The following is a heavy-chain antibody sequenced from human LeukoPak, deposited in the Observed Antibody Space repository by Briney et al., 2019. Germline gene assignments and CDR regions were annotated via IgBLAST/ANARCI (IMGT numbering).Heavy chain of an antibody. CDR2: IYHSGST. V-gene: IGHV4-38-2*02. CDR1: GYSISSGYY. D-gene: IGHD2-21*01. J-gene: IGHJ4*02. Sequence: PSETLSLTCTVSGYSISSGYYWGWIRQPPGKGLEWIGSIYHSGSTYYNPSLKSRVTISVDTSKNQFSLKLSSATAADTAVYYCARCAVVVQNFDYWGQGTLVTVSS. CDR3: ARCAVVVQNFDY.